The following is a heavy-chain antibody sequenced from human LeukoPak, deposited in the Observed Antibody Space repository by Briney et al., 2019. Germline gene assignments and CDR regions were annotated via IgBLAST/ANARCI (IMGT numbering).Heavy chain of an antibody. D-gene: IGHD3-10*01. J-gene: IGHJ6*02. CDR2: ISAYNGKT. Sequence: ASVKVSCKASGYTFTSYGISWVRQAPGQGLEWMGWISAYNGKTNYAQKLQGRVTMTTDTSTSTAYMELRSLRSDDTAVYYCARGRVITMVRGVYRSGMDVWGQGTTVAVSS. CDR1: GYTFTSYG. V-gene: IGHV1-18*01. CDR3: ARGRVITMVRGVYRSGMDV.